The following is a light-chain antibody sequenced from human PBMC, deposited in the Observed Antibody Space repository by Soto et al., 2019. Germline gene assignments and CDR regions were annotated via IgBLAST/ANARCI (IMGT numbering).Light chain of an antibody. CDR1: QTISRW. Sequence: DVQMTQSPSTLSASGGDAVTITCRASQTISRWLAWYQQKPGKAPRLLIYTASTLESGVPSRFSASGSETEFTLTISSLHPDDFATYYCQEYNNYWTFGQGTKVDIK. V-gene: IGKV1-5*01. CDR3: QEYNNYWT. CDR2: TAS. J-gene: IGKJ1*01.